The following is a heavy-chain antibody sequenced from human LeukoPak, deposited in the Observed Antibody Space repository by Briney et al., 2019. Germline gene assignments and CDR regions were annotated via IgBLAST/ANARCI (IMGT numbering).Heavy chain of an antibody. V-gene: IGHV3-23*01. CDR2: ISGSGGST. J-gene: IGHJ6*02. Sequence: GGSLRLSCAASGFTFSSYAMSWVRQAPGKGLEWVSAISGSGGSTFYADSVKGRFTISRDNAKNSLYLQMNSLRAEDTALYYCAKDIRDSSSWSSYGMDVWGQGTTVTVSS. D-gene: IGHD6-13*01. CDR3: AKDIRDSSSWSSYGMDV. CDR1: GFTFSSYA.